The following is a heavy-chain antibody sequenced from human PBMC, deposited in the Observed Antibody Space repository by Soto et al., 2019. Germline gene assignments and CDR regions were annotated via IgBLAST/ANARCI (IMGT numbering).Heavy chain of an antibody. CDR3: ARDKVPRYSSSSGSAYYYYGMDV. Sequence: SVQVSCKASGGIFSSYAISWVRQAPGQGLEWMGGIIPIFGTANYAQKFQGRVTITADESTSTAYMELSSLRSEDTAVYYCARDKVPRYSSSSGSAYYYYGMDVWGQGTTVTVSS. CDR1: GGIFSSYA. D-gene: IGHD6-6*01. CDR2: IIPIFGTA. J-gene: IGHJ6*02. V-gene: IGHV1-69*13.